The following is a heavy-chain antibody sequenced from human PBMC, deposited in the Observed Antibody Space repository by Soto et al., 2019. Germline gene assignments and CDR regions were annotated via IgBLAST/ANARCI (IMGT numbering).Heavy chain of an antibody. Sequence: TLSLTCAVSGGSISSGGYSWSWIRQPPGKGLDWIGYIYHSGSTYYNPSLKSRVTISVDRSKNQFSLKPSSVTAADTAVYYCVRVPDYWGQGTLVTVSS. J-gene: IGHJ4*02. CDR3: VRVPDY. CDR1: GGSISSGGYS. V-gene: IGHV4-30-2*01. CDR2: IYHSGST.